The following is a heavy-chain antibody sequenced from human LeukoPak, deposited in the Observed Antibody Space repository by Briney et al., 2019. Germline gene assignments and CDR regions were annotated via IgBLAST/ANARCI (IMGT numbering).Heavy chain of an antibody. Sequence: GGSLRLSCAASGFTFSSYAMSWVRQAPGKGLVWVSGISGSGGSTFYADSVKGRFTLSRDNAKNSPYLQMNSLRAEDTAVYYCAREGGAQWLGPYNLDYWGQGTLVTVSS. CDR1: GFTFSSYA. J-gene: IGHJ4*02. D-gene: IGHD6-19*01. CDR2: ISGSGGST. CDR3: AREGGAQWLGPYNLDY. V-gene: IGHV3-23*01.